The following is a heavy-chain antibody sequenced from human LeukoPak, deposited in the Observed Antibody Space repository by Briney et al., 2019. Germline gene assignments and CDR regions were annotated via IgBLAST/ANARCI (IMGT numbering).Heavy chain of an antibody. CDR3: AREGPRGNSQFDY. CDR1: GFTFSSYG. J-gene: IGHJ4*02. CDR2: IWYDGSNK. V-gene: IGHV3-33*01. Sequence: PGGSLRLSCAASGFTFSSYGMHWVRQAPGKGLGWVAVIWYDGSNKYYADSVKGRLTISRDNSKNTLYLQMNSLGAEDTAVYYCAREGPRGNSQFDYWGQGTLVTVSS. D-gene: IGHD2/OR15-2a*01.